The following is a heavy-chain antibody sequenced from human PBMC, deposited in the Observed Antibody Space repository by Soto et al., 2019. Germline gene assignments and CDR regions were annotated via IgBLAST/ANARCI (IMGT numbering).Heavy chain of an antibody. V-gene: IGHV4-31*03. CDR1: GGSISSGGYY. CDR3: ARGVYTNILTGYYRAQYNWFDP. Sequence: QVQLQESGPGLVKPSQTLSLTCTVSGGSISSGGYYWSWIRQPPGKGLEWLGYIYYSGRTYYNPSLKSRVTISVDTSKNQFSLKLSSVTAADTAVYYCARGVYTNILTGYYRAQYNWFDPWGQGTLVTVSS. J-gene: IGHJ5*02. D-gene: IGHD3-9*01. CDR2: IYYSGRT.